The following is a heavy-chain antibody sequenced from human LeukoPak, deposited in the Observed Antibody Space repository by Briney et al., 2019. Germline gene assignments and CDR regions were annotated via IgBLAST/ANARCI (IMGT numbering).Heavy chain of an antibody. Sequence: PSGTLSLTCAVSGGSISSSNWWSWVRQPPGKGPEWIGEIYHSGSTSYNPSLKSRVTISVDKSKDQFSLNLSSVTAADTAVYYCARSYVSGSRRFDYWGQGTLVTVSS. V-gene: IGHV4-4*02. J-gene: IGHJ4*02. CDR3: ARSYVSGSRRFDY. CDR2: IYHSGST. D-gene: IGHD6-19*01. CDR1: GGSISSSNW.